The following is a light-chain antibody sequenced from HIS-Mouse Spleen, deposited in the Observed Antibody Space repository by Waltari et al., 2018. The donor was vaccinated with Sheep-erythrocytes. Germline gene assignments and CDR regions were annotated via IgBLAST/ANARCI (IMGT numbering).Light chain of an antibody. CDR3: CSYAGSYNHV. J-gene: IGLJ1*01. CDR1: SSDVGGSNY. CDR2: DVS. V-gene: IGLV2-11*01. Sequence: QSALTQPRSVSGSPGQSVPIPCTGTSSDVGGSNYVPWYQQHPGKAPKLMIYDVSKRPSGVPDRFSGSKSGNTASLTISGLQAEDEADYYCCSYAGSYNHVFATGTKVTVL.